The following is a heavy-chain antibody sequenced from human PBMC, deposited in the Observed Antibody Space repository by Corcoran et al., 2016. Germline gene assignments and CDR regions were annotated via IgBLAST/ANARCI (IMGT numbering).Heavy chain of an antibody. Sequence: QLQLQESGPGLVKPSETLSLTCTVSGGSISSSSYYWGWIRQPPGKGLEWIGSIYYSGSTYYNPSLTCRVTISVGTSTNQFSLTLSSVTAADKAVYEGAGTRTGGITMGRGAKGKDYWGQGTLVTVSS. CDR3: AGTRTGGITMGRGAKGKDY. CDR1: GGSISSSSYY. CDR2: IYYSGST. D-gene: IGHD3-10*01. V-gene: IGHV4-39*01. J-gene: IGHJ4*02.